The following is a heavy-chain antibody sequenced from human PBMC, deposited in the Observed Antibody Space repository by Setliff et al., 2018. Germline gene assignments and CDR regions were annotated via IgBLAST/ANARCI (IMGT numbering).Heavy chain of an antibody. CDR2: ISPSGSFI. CDR3: ARMPTSGYYASPKYYMDV. CDR1: GFTVSSNY. D-gene: IGHD3-22*01. J-gene: IGHJ6*03. Sequence: GGSLRLSCAVSGFTVSSNYMSWVRQAPGKGLEWVASISPSGSFIYYADSVEGRFTISRDNSRRSVLLQIDSLRVEDTAVYFCARMPTSGYYASPKYYMDVWGKGTTVTVS. V-gene: IGHV3-21*01.